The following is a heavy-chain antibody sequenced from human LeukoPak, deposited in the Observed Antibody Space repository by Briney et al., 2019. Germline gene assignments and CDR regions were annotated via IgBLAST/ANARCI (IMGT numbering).Heavy chain of an antibody. CDR3: ARDPAVGYDYRWFDP. V-gene: IGHV4-59*01. CDR1: GGSINAFY. Sequence: SETLSLTCTVSGGSINAFYWSWIRQPPGKGLEWIGHIYYTGSTTYNPSLKNRVTISLDTSNNQFSLKLSSVTAADTAVYYCARDPAVGYDYRWFDPWGQGTLVTVSS. J-gene: IGHJ5*02. CDR2: IYYTGST. D-gene: IGHD5-12*01.